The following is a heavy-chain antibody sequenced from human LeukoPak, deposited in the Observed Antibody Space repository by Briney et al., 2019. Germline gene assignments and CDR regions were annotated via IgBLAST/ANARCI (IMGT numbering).Heavy chain of an antibody. V-gene: IGHV4-34*01. CDR1: GGSFSGYY. Sequence: SETLSLTCAVYGGSFSGYYWSWIRQPPGKGLEWIGEINHSGSTNYNPSLKSRVTISVDKSQNQFSLKLSSVTAADTAVYYCARKEYGDPSRAFHIWGQGTVVTVFS. CDR3: ARKEYGDPSRAFHI. CDR2: INHSGST. D-gene: IGHD4-17*01. J-gene: IGHJ3*02.